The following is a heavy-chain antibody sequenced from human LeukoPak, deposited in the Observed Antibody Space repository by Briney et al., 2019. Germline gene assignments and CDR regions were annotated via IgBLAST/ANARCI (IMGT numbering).Heavy chain of an antibody. V-gene: IGHV4-34*01. CDR3: ARRLGYYGSGSYYNVRWFDP. J-gene: IGHJ5*02. CDR1: GDSITGYY. D-gene: IGHD3-10*01. Sequence: SESLSLTCSVSGDSITGYYWSWIRQPPGKGLEWIGEINHSGSTNYNPSLKSRVTISVDTSKNQFSLKLSSVTAADTAVYYCARRLGYYGSGSYYNVRWFDPWGQGTLVTVSS. CDR2: INHSGST.